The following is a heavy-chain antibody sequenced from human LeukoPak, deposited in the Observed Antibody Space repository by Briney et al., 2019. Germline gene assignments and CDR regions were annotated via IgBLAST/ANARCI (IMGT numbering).Heavy chain of an antibody. CDR3: ARECSTSCYTGDY. V-gene: IGHV4-30-4*08. Sequence: SETLSLTCTVSGDSISYYWSWIRQPPGKGLEWIGYIYYSGSTYYNPSLKSRVTISVDTSKNQFSLKLSSVTAADTAVYYCARECSTSCYTGDYWGQGTLVTVSS. CDR2: IYYSGST. CDR1: GDSISYY. J-gene: IGHJ4*02. D-gene: IGHD2-2*02.